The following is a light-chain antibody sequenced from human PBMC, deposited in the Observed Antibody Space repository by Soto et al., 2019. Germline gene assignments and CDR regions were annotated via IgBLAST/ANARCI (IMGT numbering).Light chain of an antibody. V-gene: IGKV3-20*01. CDR1: QSVSSSY. CDR2: GAS. Sequence: EIVLTQSPGTLSLSPGERATLSCRASQSVSSSYLAWYQQKPDQAPRLLIYGASSRATGIPDRFSGSGSGTDFTLTISRLEPEDCAVYYCQQYGSSPITFGQGTLLEIK. J-gene: IGKJ5*01. CDR3: QQYGSSPIT.